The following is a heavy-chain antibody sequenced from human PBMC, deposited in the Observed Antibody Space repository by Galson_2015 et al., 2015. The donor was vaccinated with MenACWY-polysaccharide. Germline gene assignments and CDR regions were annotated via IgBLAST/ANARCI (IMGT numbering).Heavy chain of an antibody. D-gene: IGHD2-2*01. Sequence: SVKVSCKASGYSFTKYIMYWLRQAPGQRLEYMGWINTGSGNTKVSQKFQDRVTITGDTSTNTVFLELSSLKSEGTAVYYCARDYAALSVVVLPGFYFDPWGQGTLVIVSS. V-gene: IGHV1-3*04. J-gene: IGHJ5*02. CDR1: GYSFTKYI. CDR3: ARDYAALSVVVLPGFYFDP. CDR2: INTGSGNT.